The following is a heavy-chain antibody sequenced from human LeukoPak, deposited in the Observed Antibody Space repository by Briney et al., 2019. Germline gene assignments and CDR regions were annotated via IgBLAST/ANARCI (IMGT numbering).Heavy chain of an antibody. D-gene: IGHD1-26*01. CDR2: IYPGDSDA. Sequence: GESLKISCTGSGYNFTSYWIGWVRQMPGNGLEWMGIIYPGDSDARYSPSFQGQVTLSADKSISAAYLQWNSLKASDTAMYYCTRQELGGSFDYWGQGTLVSVSS. J-gene: IGHJ4*02. CDR1: GYNFTSYW. V-gene: IGHV5-51*01. CDR3: TRQELGGSFDY.